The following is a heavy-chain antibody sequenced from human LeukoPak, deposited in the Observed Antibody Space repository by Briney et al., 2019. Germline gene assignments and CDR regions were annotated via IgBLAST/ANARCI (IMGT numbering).Heavy chain of an antibody. Sequence: PGGSLRLSCAASGFTFSSYAMSWVRQAPGKGLEWVSAISGSGGSTYYADSVKGRFTISRDNSKNTLYLQMNSLKTEDTAVYYCTTDSFLGYYYDSSGSSWYFDYWGQGTLVTVSS. CDR3: TTDSFLGYYYDSSGSSWYFDY. J-gene: IGHJ4*02. V-gene: IGHV3-23*01. D-gene: IGHD3-22*01. CDR1: GFTFSSYA. CDR2: ISGSGGST.